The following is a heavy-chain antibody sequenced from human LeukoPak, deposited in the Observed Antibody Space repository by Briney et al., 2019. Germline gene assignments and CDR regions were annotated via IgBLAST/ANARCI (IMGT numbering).Heavy chain of an antibody. CDR1: GYSISSGYY. Sequence: SETLSLTCTVSGYSISSGYYWGWIRQPPGKGLEWIGYIYYSGSTNYNPSLKSRVTISVDTSKNQFSLKLSSVTAADTAVYYCARGGSYYPNYYYYYMDVWGKGTTVTVSS. CDR3: ARGGSYYPNYYYYYMDV. CDR2: IYYSGST. V-gene: IGHV4-61*01. J-gene: IGHJ6*03. D-gene: IGHD1-26*01.